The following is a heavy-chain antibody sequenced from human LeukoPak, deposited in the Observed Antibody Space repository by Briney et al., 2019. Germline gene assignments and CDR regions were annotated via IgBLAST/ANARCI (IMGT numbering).Heavy chain of an antibody. CDR2: VSGGGST. CDR3: AKGSGTYQPNFFDF. Sequence: GGSLRLSCAVSGFTFTTYAMSWVRQAPGKGLEWVLSVSGGGSTYYADSVKGRFTISRDNSKNTLYLQMNSLRAEDTAIYYCAKGSGTYQPNFFDFWGQGTLVTVSS. J-gene: IGHJ3*01. CDR1: GFTFTTYA. D-gene: IGHD1-26*01. V-gene: IGHV3-23*01.